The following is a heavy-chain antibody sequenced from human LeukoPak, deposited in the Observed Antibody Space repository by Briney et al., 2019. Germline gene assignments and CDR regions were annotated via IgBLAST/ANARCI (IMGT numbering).Heavy chain of an antibody. CDR1: GGSISSSSYY. Sequence: SETLSLTCTVSGGSISSSSYYWGWIRQPPGKGLEWIGSIYYSGSTYYNPSLKSRVTISVDTSKNQFSLKLSSVTAADTAVYYCARVRYSSSWKGFDYWGQGTLVTVSS. V-gene: IGHV4-39*07. D-gene: IGHD6-13*01. CDR2: IYYSGST. J-gene: IGHJ4*02. CDR3: ARVRYSSSWKGFDY.